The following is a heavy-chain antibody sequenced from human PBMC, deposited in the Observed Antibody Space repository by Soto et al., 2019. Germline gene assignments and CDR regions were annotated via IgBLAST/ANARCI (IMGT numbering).Heavy chain of an antibody. CDR2: IKPKTDRGPTT. D-gene: IGHD3-3*01. Sequence: PGGSLRLSCAASGFVVTNAWLSWVRQAPGKGLECVGRIKPKTDRGPTTEYAASVKGRFTLSKDDSTDMVYLQMNSLKIEDTAVYYCTTAGQWYFWTAYYFEHWGQGTPVTVSS. CDR3: TTAGQWYFWTAYYFEH. V-gene: IGHV3-15*01. J-gene: IGHJ4*02. CDR1: GFVVTNAW.